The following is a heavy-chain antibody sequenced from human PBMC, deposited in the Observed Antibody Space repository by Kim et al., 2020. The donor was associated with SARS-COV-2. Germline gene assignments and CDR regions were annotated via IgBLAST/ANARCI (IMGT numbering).Heavy chain of an antibody. CDR3: ARTVIGFYYYYGMDV. J-gene: IGHJ6*02. V-gene: IGHV1-2*02. Sequence: QKFQGRVTMTRDTSISTAYMELSRLRSDDTAVYYCARTVIGFYYYYGMDVWGQGTTVTVSS. D-gene: IGHD3-16*02.